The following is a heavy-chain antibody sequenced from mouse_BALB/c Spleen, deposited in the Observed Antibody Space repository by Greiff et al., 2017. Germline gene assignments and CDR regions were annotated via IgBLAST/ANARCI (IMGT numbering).Heavy chain of an antibody. Sequence: VQLMESGPGLVAPSQSLSITCTVSGFSLTGYGVNWVRQPPGKGLEWLGMIWGDGSTDYNSALKSRLSISKDNSKSQVFLKMNSLQTDDTARYYCARASITTVVSMDYWGQGASVTVSS. CDR2: IWGDGST. J-gene: IGHJ4*01. CDR3: ARASITTVVSMDY. CDR1: GFSLTGYG. D-gene: IGHD1-1*01. V-gene: IGHV2-6-7*01.